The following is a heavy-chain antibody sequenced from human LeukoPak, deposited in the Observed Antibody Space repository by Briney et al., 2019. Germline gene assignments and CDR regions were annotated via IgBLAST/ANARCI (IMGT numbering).Heavy chain of an antibody. J-gene: IGHJ6*03. Sequence: PGGSLRLSCAASGFTFNSYWMSWVRQPPGKGLEWVANIKQDGSEEYYVDSVKGRFTISRDNAKNSLILQMNSLRAEDTAVYYCARNGGYYYYMDVWGKGTTVTVSS. CDR2: IKQDGSEE. V-gene: IGHV3-7*01. D-gene: IGHD3-10*01. CDR3: ARNGGYYYYMDV. CDR1: GFTFNSYW.